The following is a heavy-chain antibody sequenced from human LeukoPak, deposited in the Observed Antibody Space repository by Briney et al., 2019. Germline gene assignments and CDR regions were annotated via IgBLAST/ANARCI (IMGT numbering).Heavy chain of an antibody. J-gene: IGHJ4*02. D-gene: IGHD3-22*01. CDR3: ASQGLFDYYDSSGYYY. CDR2: IYYSGST. V-gene: IGHV4-39*07. CDR1: GGSVSSSTYY. Sequence: SETLSLTCTVSGGSVSSSTYYWGWIRQPPGKELEWIGTIYYSGSTYYNPSLKSRVTISVDTSKNQFSLKLSSVTAADTAVYYCASQGLFDYYDSSGYYYWGQGTLVTVSS.